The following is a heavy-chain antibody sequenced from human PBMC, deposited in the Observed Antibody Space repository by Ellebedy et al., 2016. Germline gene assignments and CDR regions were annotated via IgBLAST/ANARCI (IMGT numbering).Heavy chain of an antibody. Sequence: GESLKISCAASGFTFSSYGMHWVRQAPGKGLEWVAVIWYDGSNQHYADSVKGRFIISRDNSKNTQHLQMDSLRDEDTAVYYCARGGGYDGSRPLDIWGQGTMVTVSS. CDR2: IWYDGSNQ. CDR3: ARGGGYDGSRPLDI. D-gene: IGHD3-22*01. CDR1: GFTFSSYG. V-gene: IGHV3-33*01. J-gene: IGHJ3*02.